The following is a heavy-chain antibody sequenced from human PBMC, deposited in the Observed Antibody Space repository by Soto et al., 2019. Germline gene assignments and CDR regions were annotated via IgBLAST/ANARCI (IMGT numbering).Heavy chain of an antibody. CDR2: INPSGGST. V-gene: IGHV1-46*01. Sequence: ASVKVSCKASGYTFTSYYMHWVRQAPGQGLEWMGIINPSGGSTSYAQKFQGRVTMTRDTSTSTVYMELSSLRSEDTAVYYCASCYLEYCFSSACSAPYDYWGQGALVTVSS. CDR1: GYTFTSYY. J-gene: IGHJ4*02. CDR3: ASCYLEYCFSSACSAPYDY. D-gene: IGHD2-2*01.